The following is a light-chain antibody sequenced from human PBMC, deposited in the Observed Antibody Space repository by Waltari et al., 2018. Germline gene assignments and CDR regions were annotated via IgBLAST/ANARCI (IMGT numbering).Light chain of an antibody. V-gene: IGLV1-44*01. Sequence: QSVLTQPPSASGTPGQRVTLSCSGSTPNTGSNTVNRYHHLPGTAPNLLIYGNNQRPSGVPDRFSGSKSGTSASLAISGLQSEDEADYYCATWDDSLNAWMFGGGTKLTAL. CDR2: GNN. CDR3: ATWDDSLNAWM. J-gene: IGLJ3*02. CDR1: TPNTGSNT.